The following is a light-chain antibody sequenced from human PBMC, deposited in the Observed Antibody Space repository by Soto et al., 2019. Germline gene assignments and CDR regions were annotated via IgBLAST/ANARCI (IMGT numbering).Light chain of an antibody. J-gene: IGKJ4*01. CDR1: QDIKNF. V-gene: IGKV1-33*01. CDR3: QQYDSLPPT. Sequence: DIQMTQSPSSLSASVGDSVTMTCQASQDIKNFLNWYQQKPGKAPKLLIYDAFKLDTGVPSRFSGSGSGTDFTFTISSLQPEDIATYFCQQYDSLPPTFGRGTKVEI. CDR2: DAF.